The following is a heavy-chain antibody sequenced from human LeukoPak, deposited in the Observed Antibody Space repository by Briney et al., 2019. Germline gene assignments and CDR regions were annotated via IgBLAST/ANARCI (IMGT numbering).Heavy chain of an antibody. CDR2: IYYSGST. Sequence: KPSETLSLTCTVSGGSISSYYWSWIRQPPGKGLEWIGTIYYSGSTYYNPSLNSRATISVDTSKNQFSLKLSSVTAADTAVYYCARETVVPAVRYFDYWGQGTLVTVSS. CDR1: GGSISSYY. CDR3: ARETVVPAVRYFDY. D-gene: IGHD2-2*01. J-gene: IGHJ4*02. V-gene: IGHV4-39*02.